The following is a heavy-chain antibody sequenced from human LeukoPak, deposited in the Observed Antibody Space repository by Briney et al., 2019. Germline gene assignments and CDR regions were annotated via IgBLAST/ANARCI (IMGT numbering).Heavy chain of an antibody. CDR1: GYTFTSYD. J-gene: IGHJ4*02. CDR2: MNPHSDNA. D-gene: IGHD4-17*01. Sequence: ASVKVSCKASGYTFTSYDISWVRQASGQGLEWLGWMNPHSDNADYAQNFQGRIFLTANNSISTAYMELSNLRSDDTAVYYCARGRCDYGDCGDDYWGQGTLVTVSS. CDR3: ARGRCDYGDCGDDY. V-gene: IGHV1-8*01.